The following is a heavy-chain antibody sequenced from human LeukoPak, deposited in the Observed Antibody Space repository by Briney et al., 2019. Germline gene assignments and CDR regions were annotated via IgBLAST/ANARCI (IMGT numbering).Heavy chain of an antibody. CDR3: AGYSSSWYLITHVDY. CDR2: VKGDGSAT. Sequence: GGSLRLPCAASGFIFTDYWMNWVRQAPGRGLEWLASVKGDGSATSYVDSVKGRFTISRDNAKNTLYLQMNSLRAEDTAVYYCAGYSSSWYLITHVDYWGQGTLATVSS. J-gene: IGHJ4*02. CDR1: GFIFTDYW. V-gene: IGHV3-7*01. D-gene: IGHD6-13*01.